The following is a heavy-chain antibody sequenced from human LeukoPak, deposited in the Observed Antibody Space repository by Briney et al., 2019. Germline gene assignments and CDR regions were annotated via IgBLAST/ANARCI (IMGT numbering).Heavy chain of an antibody. CDR3: ARDTIDN. D-gene: IGHD3-10*01. V-gene: IGHV3-21*01. Sequence: TGGSLRPCWGASGFTFSSYSMNWVRQAPGKGLEWVSSISSSSSYIYYADSVKGRFTSSRDNAKNSLYLQMNSRRAEDTAVYYCARDTIDNGGQGTLVTVS. CDR2: ISSSSSYI. CDR1: GFTFSSYS. J-gene: IGHJ4*02.